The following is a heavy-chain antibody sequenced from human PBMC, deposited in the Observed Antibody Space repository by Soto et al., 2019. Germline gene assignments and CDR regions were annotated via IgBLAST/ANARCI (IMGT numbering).Heavy chain of an antibody. D-gene: IGHD1-26*01. V-gene: IGHV1-2*04. CDR3: ARGPRRVGATTRYFDY. CDR2: INPNSGGT. J-gene: IGHJ4*02. CDR1: GYTFTGYY. Sequence: GASVKVSCKASGYTFTGYYMHWVRQAPGQGLEWMGWINPNSGGTNYAQKFQGWVTMTRDTSISTAYMELSRLRSDDTAVYYCARGPRRVGATTRYFDYWGQGTLVTVSS.